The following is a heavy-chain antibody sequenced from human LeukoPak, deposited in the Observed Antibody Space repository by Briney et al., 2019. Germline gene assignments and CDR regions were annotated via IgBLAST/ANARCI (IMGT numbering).Heavy chain of an antibody. CDR1: GGSFSGFY. CDR2: IHYSGNT. Sequence: SETLSLTCTVSGGSFSGFYWSWIRQPPGKGLEWIGNIHYSGNTKYNPSLKSRVAISVDTSNNQFSLRLSSVAAADTALYYCAGSRYCSGGTCYATFDYWGQGTLVTVSS. D-gene: IGHD2-15*01. CDR3: AGSRYCSGGTCYATFDY. J-gene: IGHJ4*02. V-gene: IGHV4-59*12.